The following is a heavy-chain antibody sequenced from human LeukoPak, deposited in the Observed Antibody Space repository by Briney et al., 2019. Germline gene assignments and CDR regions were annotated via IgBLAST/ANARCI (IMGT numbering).Heavy chain of an antibody. J-gene: IGHJ4*02. CDR1: GFTFSSYS. V-gene: IGHV3-21*01. D-gene: IGHD6-13*01. Sequence: PGGSLRLSCAASGFTFSSYSMNWVRQAPGKGLEWVSSISSSGSYIYYADSVKGRFTISRDNAKNSLYLQMNSLRAEDTAVYYCARDWDGRSSWYAYWGQGTLVTVSS. CDR3: ARDWDGRSSWYAY. CDR2: ISSSGSYI.